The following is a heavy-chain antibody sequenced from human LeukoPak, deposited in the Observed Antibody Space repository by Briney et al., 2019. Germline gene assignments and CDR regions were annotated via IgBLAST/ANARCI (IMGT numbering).Heavy chain of an antibody. Sequence: GASVKVSCKASGGTFSSYAISWVRQAPGQGLEWMGGIIPIFGTANYAQKFQGRVTITADKSTSTAYMELSSLRSEDTAVYYCARDQGYYYDSSGYFDWGQGTLVTVSS. V-gene: IGHV1-69*06. CDR1: GGTFSSYA. CDR3: ARDQGYYYDSSGYFD. D-gene: IGHD3-22*01. J-gene: IGHJ4*02. CDR2: IIPIFGTA.